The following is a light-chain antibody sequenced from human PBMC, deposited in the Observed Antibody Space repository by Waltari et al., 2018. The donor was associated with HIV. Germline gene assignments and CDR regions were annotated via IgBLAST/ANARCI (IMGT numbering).Light chain of an antibody. CDR3: CSYAGTYTFYV. CDR2: DVN. CDR1: NSDVGGYNY. Sequence: QSALTQPRSVSGSPGQSVTISCTGTNSDVGGYNYVSWYQQHPGKAPKLLIYDVNKRPSGVPDRFSGSKSGTMASLTISGLQAEDEADYYCCSYAGTYTFYVFGTGTEVTVL. J-gene: IGLJ1*01. V-gene: IGLV2-11*01.